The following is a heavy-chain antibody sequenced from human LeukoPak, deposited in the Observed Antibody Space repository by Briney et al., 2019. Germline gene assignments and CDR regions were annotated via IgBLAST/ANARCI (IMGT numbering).Heavy chain of an antibody. CDR2: ITTNGRST. CDR1: GFTFSNYA. V-gene: IGHV3-23*01. J-gene: IGHJ4*02. Sequence: GGSLRLSCAASGFTFSNYAMSWVRQAPGKGLEWVSAITTNGRSTYYADSVKGRFTISRDNSKDTLYLQMNNLRAEDTALYYCAKEVLGCFDFSGQGTQVTVSS. D-gene: IGHD4/OR15-4a*01. CDR3: AKEVLGCFDF.